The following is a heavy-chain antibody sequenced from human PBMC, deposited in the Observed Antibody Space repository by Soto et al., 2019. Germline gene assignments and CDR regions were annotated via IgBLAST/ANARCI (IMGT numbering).Heavy chain of an antibody. V-gene: IGHV3-7*01. CDR2: IKQDGSEK. CDR1: GFTFSSYW. D-gene: IGHD6-13*01. J-gene: IGHJ4*02. CDR3: ARVGIAAAPHY. Sequence: EVQLVESGGGLVQPGGSLRLSCAASGFTFSSYWMSWVRQAPGKGLEWVANIKQDGSEKYYVDSVKGRFTISRDNAKNSLYLQMNSLRAEDTAAYYCARVGIAAAPHYWGQGTLVTVSS.